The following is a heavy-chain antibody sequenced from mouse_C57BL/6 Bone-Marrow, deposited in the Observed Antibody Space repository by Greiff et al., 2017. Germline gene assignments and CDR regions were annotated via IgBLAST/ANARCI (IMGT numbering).Heavy chain of an antibody. V-gene: IGHV5-4*01. D-gene: IGHD1-1*01. CDR2: ISDGGSYT. CDR3: ARDPLTTVVAGRFAY. J-gene: IGHJ3*01. Sequence: EVKLVESGGGLVKPGGSLQLSCAASGFTFSSYAMSWVRQTPEKRLEWVATISDGGSYTYYPDNVKGRFTISRDNAKNNLYLQMSHLKSEDTAMYYCARDPLTTVVAGRFAYWGQGTLVTVSA. CDR1: GFTFSSYA.